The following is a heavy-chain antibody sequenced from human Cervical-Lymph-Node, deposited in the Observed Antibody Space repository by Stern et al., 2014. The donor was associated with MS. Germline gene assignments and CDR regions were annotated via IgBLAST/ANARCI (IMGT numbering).Heavy chain of an antibody. CDR2: IIPIFGTT. CDR3: ANSDAVTYGMDV. V-gene: IGHV1-69*01. CDR1: GGTFSSYA. D-gene: IGHD1-26*01. Sequence: QEQLVESGAEVKKPGSSVKVSCKASGGTFSSYAINWVRQAPGQGLEWMGGIIPIFGTTNYAQKFQGRVTITADESTSTAYMELSSLRSEDTAVYYCANSDAVTYGMDVWGQGTTVTVSS. J-gene: IGHJ6*02.